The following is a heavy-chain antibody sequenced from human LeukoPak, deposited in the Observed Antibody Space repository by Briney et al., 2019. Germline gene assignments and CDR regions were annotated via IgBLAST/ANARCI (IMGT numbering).Heavy chain of an antibody. V-gene: IGHV1-69*01. J-gene: IGHJ6*03. Sequence: SVKVSCKASGGTFSSYAISWVRQAPGQGLEWMGGIIPIFGTANYAQKFQGRVTITADESTSTAYMELSSLRSEDTAVYYCARVPAAIRGYYYYMDVWGKGTTVTVSS. CDR2: IIPIFGTA. CDR3: ARVPAAIRGYYYYMDV. D-gene: IGHD2-2*02. CDR1: GGTFSSYA.